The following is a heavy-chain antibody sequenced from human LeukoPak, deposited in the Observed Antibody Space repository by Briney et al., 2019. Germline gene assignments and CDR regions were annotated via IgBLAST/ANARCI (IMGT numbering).Heavy chain of an antibody. CDR3: ARVGYYYGSGSADP. CDR2: IYYSGST. Sequence: SETLSLTCTVSGGSISSYYWSWIRQPPGKGLEWIGYIYYSGSTNYNPSLKSRVTISVDTSKNQFSLKLSSVTAADTAVYYCARVGYYYGSGSADPWGQGTLVAVSS. CDR1: GGSISSYY. J-gene: IGHJ5*02. V-gene: IGHV4-59*01. D-gene: IGHD3-10*01.